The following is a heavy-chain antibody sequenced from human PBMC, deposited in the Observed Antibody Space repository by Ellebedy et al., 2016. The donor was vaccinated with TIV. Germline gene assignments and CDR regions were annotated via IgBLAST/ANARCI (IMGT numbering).Heavy chain of an antibody. CDR1: GSTFGSYA. D-gene: IGHD4-23*01. V-gene: IGHV3-30-3*01. CDR3: ARGDAPLTLDD. Sequence: PGGSLRLSCAASGSTFGSYAMYLVRQAPGKGLDWVSMFFFDGDRTYYSDPVEGRFSVPRDNSKNILYLQMDNLRPEDTAVYYCARGDAPLTLDDWGQGSLVTVSA. CDR2: FFFDGDRT. J-gene: IGHJ4*02.